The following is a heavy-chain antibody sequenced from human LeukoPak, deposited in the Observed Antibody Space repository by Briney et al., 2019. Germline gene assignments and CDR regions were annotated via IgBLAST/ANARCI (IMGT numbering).Heavy chain of an antibody. CDR2: IKQDGSEK. J-gene: IGHJ4*02. D-gene: IGHD2-15*01. CDR1: GGSISSGSYY. Sequence: ETLSLTCTVSGGSISSGSYYWSWVRQAPGKGLEWVANIKQDGSEKYYVDSVEGRFTISRDNAKNSLYLQMNSLRAEDTAVYYCARGYCSGGSCFFDYWGQGTLVTVSS. V-gene: IGHV3-7*01. CDR3: ARGYCSGGSCFFDY.